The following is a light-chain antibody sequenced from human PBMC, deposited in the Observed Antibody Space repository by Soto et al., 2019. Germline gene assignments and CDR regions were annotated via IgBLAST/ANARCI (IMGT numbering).Light chain of an antibody. V-gene: IGKV1-17*02. J-gene: IGKJ1*01. CDR3: LQHTGYPWT. Sequence: DIQMTQSPSSLSASVGDRVTITCRASQGVGNDFGWYQQKPGKVPKSLIYAASSLQSGVPSRFGGSVSGTEFSLTISNLQPEDAATYYCLQHTGYPWTFGQGTKVEIK. CDR2: AAS. CDR1: QGVGND.